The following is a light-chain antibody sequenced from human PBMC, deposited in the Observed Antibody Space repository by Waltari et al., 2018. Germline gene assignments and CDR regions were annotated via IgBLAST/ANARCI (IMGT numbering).Light chain of an antibody. Sequence: DIQMTQSPSTLSASVGYRVTITCRASQSISSWLAWYQQKPGKAPKLLVYKASSLESGVPARFSGSGSGTECTLTISSLQPDDFATYYCQQYNSIRTFGQGTKVEIK. J-gene: IGKJ1*01. V-gene: IGKV1-5*03. CDR3: QQYNSIRT. CDR2: KAS. CDR1: QSISSW.